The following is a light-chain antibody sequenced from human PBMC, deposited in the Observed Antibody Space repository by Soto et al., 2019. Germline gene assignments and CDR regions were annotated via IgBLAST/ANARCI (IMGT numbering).Light chain of an antibody. CDR3: RQALQTLIP. CDR2: LGS. V-gene: IGKV2-28*01. J-gene: IGKJ5*01. CDR1: QSLLHSNGYNY. Sequence: DIVMTQSPLSLPVTPGEPASISCRSSQSLLHSNGYNYLDWYLQKPGQSPQLLIYLGSNRASGVPDRFGGSGSATDFTRKISRVEPGDVGVYYCRQALQTLIPFGQGTRLEIK.